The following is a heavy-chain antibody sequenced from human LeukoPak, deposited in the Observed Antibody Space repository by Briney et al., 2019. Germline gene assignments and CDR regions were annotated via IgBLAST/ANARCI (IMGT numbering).Heavy chain of an antibody. D-gene: IGHD6-19*01. CDR1: GFTFSSYS. CDR3: ARDRYSSGWMTFDY. Sequence: GGSLRLSCVASGFTFSSYSMNWVRQAPGKGLEWVSSISSSSSYIYYADSVKGRFTISRDNAKNSLYLQVNSLRAEDTAVYYCARDRYSSGWMTFDYWGQGTLVTVSS. CDR2: ISSSSSYI. J-gene: IGHJ4*02. V-gene: IGHV3-21*01.